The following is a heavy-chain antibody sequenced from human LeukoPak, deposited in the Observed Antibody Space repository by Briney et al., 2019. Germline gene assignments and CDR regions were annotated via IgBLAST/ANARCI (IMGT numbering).Heavy chain of an antibody. Sequence: GGSLGLSCAASGFTVTTYGMHWVRQAPGKGLEWVAVIAYDGNNNNYADSVKGRFTISRDNSRNTLYLQMNSLRAEDTAVYYCAKDRAEATRRSLDYWGQGTLVTVSS. J-gene: IGHJ4*02. V-gene: IGHV3-30*18. D-gene: IGHD1-26*01. CDR2: IAYDGNNN. CDR1: GFTVTTYG. CDR3: AKDRAEATRRSLDY.